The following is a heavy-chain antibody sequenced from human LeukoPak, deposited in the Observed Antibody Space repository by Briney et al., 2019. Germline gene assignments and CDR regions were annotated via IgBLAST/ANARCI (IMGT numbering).Heavy chain of an antibody. V-gene: IGHV4-61*01. D-gene: IGHD3-10*01. CDR2: IYYSGST. CDR1: GYSISSGYY. Sequence: SETLSLTCTVSGYSISSGYYWSWIRQPPGKGLEWIGYIYYSGSTNYNPSLKSRVTISVDTSKNQFSLKLSSVTAADTAVYYCARVLTYDGSGSYTLDYWGQGTLVTVSS. CDR3: ARVLTYDGSGSYTLDY. J-gene: IGHJ4*02.